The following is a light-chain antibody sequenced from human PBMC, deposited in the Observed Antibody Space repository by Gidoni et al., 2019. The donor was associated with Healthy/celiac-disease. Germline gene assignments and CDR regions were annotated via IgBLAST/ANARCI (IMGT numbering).Light chain of an antibody. J-gene: IGKJ1*01. CDR2: GAS. V-gene: IGKV3-20*01. Sequence: DIVLTQSPGTLSWSPGERTTLPCRASQCVSSSYLAWYQQKPGQAPRLLIYGASSRATGIPDRFSGSGSGTDFTLTISRLEPEDFAVYYCQQYGSSPWTFGRGTKVEIK. CDR3: QQYGSSPWT. CDR1: QCVSSSY.